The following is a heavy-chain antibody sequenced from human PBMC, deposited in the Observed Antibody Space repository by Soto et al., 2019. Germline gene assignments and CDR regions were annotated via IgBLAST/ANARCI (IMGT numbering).Heavy chain of an antibody. CDR3: AIGSGSQLADI. CDR2: IYYSWST. D-gene: IGHD1-26*01. V-gene: IGHV4-31*03. CDR1: GGSISSGGYY. J-gene: IGHJ3*02. Sequence: QVQLQESGPGLVKPSQTLSLTCTVSGGSISSGGYYWSWIRQHPGKGLEWIGYIYYSWSTYYNPSLRSRVTISADTSKHQFSLKLSAVTAADTSVYYCAIGSGSQLADIGCQGTMVTVSS.